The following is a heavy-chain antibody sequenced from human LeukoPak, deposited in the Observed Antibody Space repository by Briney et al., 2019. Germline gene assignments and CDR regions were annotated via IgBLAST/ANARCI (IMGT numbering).Heavy chain of an antibody. V-gene: IGHV1-69*05. CDR2: IIPIFGTA. D-gene: IGHD4-17*01. J-gene: IGHJ4*02. CDR1: GGTFSSYA. Sequence: SVKVSCKVSGGTFSSYAISWVRQAPGQGLEWMGRIIPIFGTANYAQKFQGRVTITTDESTSTAYMELSSLRSEDTAVYYCARGPYGDYEPFGFDYWGQGTLVTVSS. CDR3: ARGPYGDYEPFGFDY.